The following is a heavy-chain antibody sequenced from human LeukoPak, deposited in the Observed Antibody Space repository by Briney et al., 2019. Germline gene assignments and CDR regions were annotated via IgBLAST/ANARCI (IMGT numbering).Heavy chain of an antibody. Sequence: GESLKISCQSSGHSFASYWIGWVRQMPGQGLEWMGIIYPGDSDTKYSPSFEGQVTLSVDKSITTAYLQWTSLKASDTAMCYCARLAGNNWLDPWGQGTLVTVSS. V-gene: IGHV5-51*01. CDR3: ARLAGNNWLDP. CDR1: GHSFASYW. J-gene: IGHJ5*02. CDR2: IYPGDSDT.